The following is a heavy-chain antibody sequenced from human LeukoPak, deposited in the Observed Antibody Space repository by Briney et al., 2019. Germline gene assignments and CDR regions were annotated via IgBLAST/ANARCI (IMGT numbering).Heavy chain of an antibody. CDR1: GFTFSNAW. CDR2: IKSKTDGGTT. D-gene: IGHD5-18*01. CDR3: TTDGGTAMVEFDY. J-gene: IGHJ4*02. V-gene: IGHV3-15*01. Sequence: GGSLRLSCAASGFTFSNAWMSWVRQAPGKGLEWVGRIKSKTDGGTTDYAAPVKGRFTISRDDSKNKLYLQMNSLKTEDTAVYYCTTDGGTAMVEFDYWGQGTLVTVSS.